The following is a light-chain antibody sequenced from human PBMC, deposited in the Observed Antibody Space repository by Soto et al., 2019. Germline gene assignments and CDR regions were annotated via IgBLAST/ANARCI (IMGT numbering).Light chain of an antibody. CDR2: GAS. V-gene: IGKV3-20*01. J-gene: IGKJ5*01. CDR3: QQYGKSPIT. CDR1: QILITN. Sequence: EVVLTQSPATLSLSPGERATLSFRAGQILITNLAWYQQKPGQAPRPLIYGASNRATGIPDTFSGSGSGTDFTLTISRLEPEDFAVYYCQQYGKSPITFGQGTRLEIK.